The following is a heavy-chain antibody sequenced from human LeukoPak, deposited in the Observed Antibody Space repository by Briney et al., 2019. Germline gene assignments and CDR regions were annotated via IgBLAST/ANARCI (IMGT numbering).Heavy chain of an antibody. J-gene: IGHJ4*02. CDR2: ISGSGGST. Sequence: GGSLRLSCAASGFTFSSYGMSWVRQAPGKGLEWVSAISGSGGSTYYADSVKGRFTISRDNSKNTLYLQMNSLRAEDTAVYYCANLPLVRGVILAVVYWGQGTLVTVSS. CDR1: GFTFSSYG. D-gene: IGHD3-10*01. CDR3: ANLPLVRGVILAVVY. V-gene: IGHV3-23*01.